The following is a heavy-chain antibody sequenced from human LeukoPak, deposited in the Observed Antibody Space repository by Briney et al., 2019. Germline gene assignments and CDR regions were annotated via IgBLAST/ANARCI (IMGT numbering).Heavy chain of an antibody. CDR3: ARNFGPYSSTWYSEDY. CDR2: ISYDGNNK. Sequence: GRSLRLSCAASGFAFSTYAMHWVRQAPGKGLEWVAVISYDGNNKYYADSVKGRFTISRDKSENTLYLQMNSLRAEDTAVYYCARNFGPYSSTWYSEDYWGQGTLVTVSS. D-gene: IGHD6-13*01. J-gene: IGHJ4*02. V-gene: IGHV3-30*04. CDR1: GFAFSTYA.